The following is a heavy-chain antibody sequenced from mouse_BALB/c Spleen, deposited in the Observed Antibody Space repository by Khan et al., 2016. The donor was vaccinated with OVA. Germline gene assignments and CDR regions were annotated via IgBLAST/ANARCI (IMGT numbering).Heavy chain of an antibody. CDR3: ARSGYGNPFAY. V-gene: IGHV1S81*02. CDR1: GYTFTSYY. J-gene: IGHJ3*01. CDR2: INPSNGVS. D-gene: IGHD2-1*01. Sequence: QVQLQQSGAELGKPGASVKISCKASGYTFTSYYLYWVKQRPGQGLEWIGGINPSNGVSHFNEKLKSKATLTVDKSSSTAYMQLNSLTSEDSAVYYCARSGYGNPFAYWGQGTLVTVST.